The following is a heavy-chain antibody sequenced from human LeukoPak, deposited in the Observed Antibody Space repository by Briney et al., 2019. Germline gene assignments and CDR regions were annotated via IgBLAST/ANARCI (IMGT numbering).Heavy chain of an antibody. J-gene: IGHJ3*02. CDR2: ISGSGGST. Sequence: GGSLRLSCAASGFTFSSYAMSWVRQAPGKGLEWVSAISGSGGSTYYADSVKGRFTISRDNSKNTLYLQMNSLRAEDTAVYYCAKDMVVVGATPIDAFDIWGQGTMVTVSS. D-gene: IGHD1-26*01. V-gene: IGHV3-23*01. CDR1: GFTFSSYA. CDR3: AKDMVVVGATPIDAFDI.